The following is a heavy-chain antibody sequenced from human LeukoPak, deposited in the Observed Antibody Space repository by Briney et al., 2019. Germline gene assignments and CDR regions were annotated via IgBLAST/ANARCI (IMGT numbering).Heavy chain of an antibody. CDR1: GYTFTGYY. D-gene: IGHD3-22*01. Sequence: ASVKVSCKDSGYTFTGYYMHWVRQAPGQGLEWMGWINPNSGGTNYAQKFQGRVTMTRDTSISTAYMELSRLRSDDTAVYYCAYDSSGYYYHLNFDYWGQGTLVTVSS. CDR3: AYDSSGYYYHLNFDY. J-gene: IGHJ4*02. V-gene: IGHV1-2*02. CDR2: INPNSGGT.